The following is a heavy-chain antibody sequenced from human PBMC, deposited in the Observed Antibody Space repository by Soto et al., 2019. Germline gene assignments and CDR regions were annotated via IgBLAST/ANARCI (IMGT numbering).Heavy chain of an antibody. J-gene: IGHJ5*02. CDR3: ARQDRVVAEGRWSDP. CDR1: GVSISSGNW. V-gene: IGHV4-4*02. CDR2: VHYSGNT. D-gene: IGHD2-15*01. Sequence: PSETLSLTCDVSGVSISSGNWWSWVRQPPGKGLEWLGSVHYSGNTYYNPSLKSRLTISVDKSKNQFSLNLSSVTAADTAVYYCARQDRVVAEGRWSDPWGQGILVTVSS.